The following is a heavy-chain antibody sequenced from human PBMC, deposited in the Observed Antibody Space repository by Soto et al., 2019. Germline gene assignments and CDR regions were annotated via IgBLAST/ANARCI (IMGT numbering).Heavy chain of an antibody. CDR2: ISSSSSTI. V-gene: IGHV3-48*01. CDR3: ARVGTVLDY. J-gene: IGHJ4*02. D-gene: IGHD4-17*01. CDR1: GFTFSSYS. Sequence: EVQLVESGGGLVQPGGSLRLSCAASGFTFSSYSMNWVRQAPGKGLEWVSYISSSSSTIYYADSVKGRFTISRDNAKNSLYLHMNSLRAEDTAVYYCARVGTVLDYWGQGTLVTVSS.